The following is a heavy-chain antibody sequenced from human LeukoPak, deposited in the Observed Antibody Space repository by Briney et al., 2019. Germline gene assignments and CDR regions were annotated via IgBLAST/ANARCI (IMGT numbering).Heavy chain of an antibody. CDR3: ARGGLFARYGMDV. V-gene: IGHV4-30-2*01. Sequence: PSETLSLTCAVSGGSISSGGYSWSWIRQPPGKGLEWIGYINHSGSTNYNPSLKSRVTISVDTSKNQFSLKLSSVTAADTAVYYCARGGLFARYGMDVWGQGTTVTVSS. J-gene: IGHJ6*02. CDR2: INHSGST. D-gene: IGHD3-3*01. CDR1: GGSISSGGYS.